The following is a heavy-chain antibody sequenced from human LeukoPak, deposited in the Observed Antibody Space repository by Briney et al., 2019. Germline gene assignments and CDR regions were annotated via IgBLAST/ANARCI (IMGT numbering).Heavy chain of an antibody. CDR2: MNPNSGDT. J-gene: IGHJ6*02. Sequence: ASVTVSCTASGYTFTSYDINWVRQATGQGLEWMGWMNPNSGDTGYAQKFQGRVTMTRNTSISTAYMELSSLRSEDAAVYYCAGYSSGWYYYYYGMDVWGQGTTVTVSS. CDR3: AGYSSGWYYYYYGMDV. CDR1: GYTFTSYD. V-gene: IGHV1-8*01. D-gene: IGHD6-19*01.